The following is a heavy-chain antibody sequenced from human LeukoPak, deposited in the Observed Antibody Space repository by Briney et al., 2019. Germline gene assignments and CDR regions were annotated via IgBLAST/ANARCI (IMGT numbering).Heavy chain of an antibody. CDR3: ERGRYMDV. CDR2: MNPKSGDT. V-gene: IGHV1-8*03. Sequence: ASVKVSCKASGYIFIDYEINWVQQATGQGLEWMGWMNPKSGDTGYEQKFKGRVTITRDSSISTVYMELRSLRSEEPALYYWERGRYMDVWGKGTTVTVSS. J-gene: IGHJ6*03. CDR1: GYIFIDYE.